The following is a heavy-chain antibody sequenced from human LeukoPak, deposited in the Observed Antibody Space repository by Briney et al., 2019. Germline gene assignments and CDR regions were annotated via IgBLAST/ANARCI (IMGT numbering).Heavy chain of an antibody. D-gene: IGHD6-13*01. CDR2: IRDDGSNK. Sequence: GGSLRLSCAASGFTFSSDCMHWVRQAPGKGLEWVAFIRDDGSNKYYADSVKGRFTISRDNSKNTLYMQMNSLRAEDTAVYYCAKGRLSIAAAMVQVYWGQGTLVTVSS. V-gene: IGHV3-30*02. CDR3: AKGRLSIAAAMVQVY. CDR1: GFTFSSDC. J-gene: IGHJ4*02.